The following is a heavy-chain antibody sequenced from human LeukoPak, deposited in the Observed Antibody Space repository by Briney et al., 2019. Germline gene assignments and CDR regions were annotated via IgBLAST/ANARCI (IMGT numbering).Heavy chain of an antibody. D-gene: IGHD3-3*01. CDR3: ATLEEDY. J-gene: IGHJ4*02. CDR1: AFTFSSYA. CDR2: ISYDGSNK. Sequence: PGGSLRLSCAAPAFTFSSYAMHWVRQAPGKGLEWVAVISYDGSNKCYADSVKGRFTMSRDNSKNTLYLQMNSLRAEDTAVYYCATLEEDYWGQGTLVTVSS. V-gene: IGHV3-30*03.